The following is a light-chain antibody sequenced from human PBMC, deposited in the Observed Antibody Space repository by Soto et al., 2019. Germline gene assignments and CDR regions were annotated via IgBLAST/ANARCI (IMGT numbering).Light chain of an antibody. Sequence: QSVLTQSPSASASLGASVKLTCTLSSGHSSYAIAWHQQQPEKGPRYLMKLNSDGSHSKGDGIPDRFSGSSSGAERYLTISSLQSEDEADYYCQPWGTGIQNVVFGGGTKITVL. V-gene: IGLV4-69*01. CDR3: QPWGTGIQNVV. CDR1: SGHSSYA. J-gene: IGLJ2*01. CDR2: LNSDGSH.